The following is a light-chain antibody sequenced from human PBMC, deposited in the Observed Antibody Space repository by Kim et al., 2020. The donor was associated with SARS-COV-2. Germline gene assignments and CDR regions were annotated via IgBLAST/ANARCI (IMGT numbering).Light chain of an antibody. Sequence: ATINCKSSQSVLYSSNNKNYLAWYQQKPGQPPKLLIYWASTRESGVPDRFSGSGSGTDFTLTISSLQAEDVTVYYCQQYYSTPLTFGGGTKVDIK. CDR1: QSVLYSSNNKNY. CDR2: WAS. V-gene: IGKV4-1*01. J-gene: IGKJ4*01. CDR3: QQYYSTPLT.